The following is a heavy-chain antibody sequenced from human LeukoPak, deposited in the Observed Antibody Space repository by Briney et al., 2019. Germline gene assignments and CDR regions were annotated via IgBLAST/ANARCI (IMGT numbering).Heavy chain of an antibody. CDR3: ARDLNLGWSEEADY. Sequence: PGGSLRLSCAASGFTFDDYAMHWVRQAPGKGLEWVSGISWNSGSIGYADSVKGRFTISRDNAKNSLYLQMNSLRAEDTAVYYCARDLNLGWSEEADYWGQGTLVTVSS. V-gene: IGHV3-9*01. CDR1: GFTFDDYA. CDR2: ISWNSGSI. D-gene: IGHD2-15*01. J-gene: IGHJ4*02.